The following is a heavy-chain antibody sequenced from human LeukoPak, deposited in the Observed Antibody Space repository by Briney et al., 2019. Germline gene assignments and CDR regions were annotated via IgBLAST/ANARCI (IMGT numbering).Heavy chain of an antibody. CDR3: ARASYYYYGSGKGFSWFDP. V-gene: IGHV4-4*07. D-gene: IGHD3-10*01. CDR2: IYTSGST. J-gene: IGHJ5*02. CDR1: GGSISSYY. Sequence: SETLSLTCTVSGGSISSYYWSWIRQPAGKGLEWIGRIYTSGSTNYSPSLKSRVSMSVDTSKNQFSLKLSSVTAADTAVYYCARASYYYYGSGKGFSWFDPWGQGTLVTVSS.